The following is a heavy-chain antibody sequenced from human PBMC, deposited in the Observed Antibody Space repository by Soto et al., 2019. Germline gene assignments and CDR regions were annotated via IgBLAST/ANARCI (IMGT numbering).Heavy chain of an antibody. CDR3: TTNRYN. CDR1: GFTFNNAW. D-gene: IGHD1-1*01. Sequence: EVRLVESGGDLVEPGGSLRLSCAASGFTFNNAWMSWVRQAPGKGLEWVGRIKSRTDGGKADYAAPVKGRFTISRDDSKNTLFLQMNSLKTEDTAMYYCTTNRYNWGQGTLVTVSS. CDR2: IKSRTDGGKA. V-gene: IGHV3-15*01. J-gene: IGHJ4*02.